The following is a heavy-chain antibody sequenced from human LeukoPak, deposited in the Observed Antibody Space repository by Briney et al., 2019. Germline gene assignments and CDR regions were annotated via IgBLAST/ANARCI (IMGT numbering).Heavy chain of an antibody. J-gene: IGHJ3*02. CDR1: GGSISSGDYY. CDR2: IYYSGST. V-gene: IGHV4-30-4*01. CDR3: ARAPGLYGGIRTSDAFDT. D-gene: IGHD4-23*01. Sequence: SETLSLTCTVSGGSISSGDYYWSWIRQPPGKGLEWIGYIYYSGSTYYNPSLKSRVTISVDTSKNQFSLKLSSVTAADTAVYYCARAPGLYGGIRTSDAFDTWGQGTMVTVSS.